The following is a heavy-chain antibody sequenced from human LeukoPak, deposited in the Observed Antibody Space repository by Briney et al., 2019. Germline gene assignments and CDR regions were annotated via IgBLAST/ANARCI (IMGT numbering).Heavy chain of an antibody. J-gene: IGHJ4*02. CDR2: ISYDGSNK. D-gene: IGHD2-2*01. V-gene: IGHV3-30*04. CDR3: ARGGGGYQLLPFDY. CDR1: GFTFSSYA. Sequence: GRSLRRSCAASGFTFSSYAMHWVRQAPGKGLEWVAVISYDGSNKYYADSVKGRFTISRDNSKNTLYLQMNSLRAEDTAVYYCARGGGGYQLLPFDYWGQGTLVTVSS.